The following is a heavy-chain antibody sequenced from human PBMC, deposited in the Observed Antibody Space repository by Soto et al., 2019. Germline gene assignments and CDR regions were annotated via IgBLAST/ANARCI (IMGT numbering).Heavy chain of an antibody. Sequence: QVQLQESGPGLVKPSETLSLTCTVSGGSISSYYWSWIRQPPGKGLEWIGYIYYSGSTNYNPSLKGRVTISVDTSKNQFSLKLSSVTAADTAVYYCARGSTGYSNSWYRYWGQGTLVTVSS. V-gene: IGHV4-59*08. CDR2: IYYSGST. CDR1: GGSISSYY. D-gene: IGHD6-13*01. CDR3: ARGSTGYSNSWYRY. J-gene: IGHJ4*02.